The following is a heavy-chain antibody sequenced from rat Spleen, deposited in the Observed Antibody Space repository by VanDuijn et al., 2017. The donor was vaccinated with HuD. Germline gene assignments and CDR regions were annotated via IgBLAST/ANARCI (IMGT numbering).Heavy chain of an antibody. CDR3: ASIYYGYSDY. V-gene: IGHV5-29*01. D-gene: IGHD1-9*01. J-gene: IGHJ2*01. CDR2: ISYDGSST. Sequence: EVQLVESDGGLVQPGRSLKLSCAASGFTFSDYYMAWVRQAPTKGLEWVATISYDGSSTYYRDSVKGRFTISRDNAKSTLYLQMDSLRSEDTATYYCASIYYGYSDYWGQGVMVTVSS. CDR1: GFTFSDYY.